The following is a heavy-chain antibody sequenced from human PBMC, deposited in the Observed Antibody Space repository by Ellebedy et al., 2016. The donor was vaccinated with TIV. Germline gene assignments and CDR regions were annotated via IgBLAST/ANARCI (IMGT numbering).Heavy chain of an antibody. CDR1: GGSISSGDYY. Sequence: LRLSXTVSGGSISSGDYYWSWIRQPPGKGLEWIGYIYYSGSTYYNPSLKSRVTISVDTSKNQFSLKLSSVTAADTAVYYCARGHMATGHYWGQGTLVTVSS. CDR3: ARGHMATGHY. D-gene: IGHD5-12*01. V-gene: IGHV4-30-4*01. CDR2: IYYSGST. J-gene: IGHJ4*02.